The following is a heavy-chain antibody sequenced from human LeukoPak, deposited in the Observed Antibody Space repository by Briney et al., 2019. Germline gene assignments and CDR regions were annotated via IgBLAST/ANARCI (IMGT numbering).Heavy chain of an antibody. Sequence: SETLSLTCAVYGGSFSGYYWSRTRQPPGKGLEWIGEINHSGSTNYNPSLKSRVTISVDTSKNQFSLKLSSVTAADTAVYYCARGGPQWLVPKNWFDPWGQGTLVTVSS. CDR2: INHSGST. CDR3: ARGGPQWLVPKNWFDP. V-gene: IGHV4-34*01. J-gene: IGHJ5*02. CDR1: GGSFSGYY. D-gene: IGHD6-19*01.